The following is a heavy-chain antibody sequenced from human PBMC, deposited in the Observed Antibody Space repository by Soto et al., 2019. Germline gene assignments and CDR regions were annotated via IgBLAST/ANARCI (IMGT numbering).Heavy chain of an antibody. J-gene: IGHJ6*02. V-gene: IGHV1-2*02. CDR1: AYFFTAYY. CDR3: ASSSLYGMDV. Sequence: ASVKFSCKTSAYFFTAYYIHWVRQAPGQGLEWMGWINPNTGATNYPQKFQGRVTMTSDTSKNQFSLKVGSVTAADTAVYYCASSSLYGMDVWGQGTTVTVSS. CDR2: INPNTGAT.